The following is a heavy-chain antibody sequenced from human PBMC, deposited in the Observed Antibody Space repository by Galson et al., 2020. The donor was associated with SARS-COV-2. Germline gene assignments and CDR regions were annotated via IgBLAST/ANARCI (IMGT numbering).Heavy chain of an antibody. CDR3: AKSHSGSYLAPFDY. CDR1: GFTFSSYG. CDR2: ISYDGSNK. Sequence: GGSLRLSCAASGFTFSSYGMHWVRQAPGKGLEWVAVISYDGSNKYYADSVKGRFTISRDNSKNTLYLQMNILRAEDTAVYYCAKSHSGSYLAPFDYWGQGTLVTVSS. D-gene: IGHD1-26*01. V-gene: IGHV3-30*18. J-gene: IGHJ4*02.